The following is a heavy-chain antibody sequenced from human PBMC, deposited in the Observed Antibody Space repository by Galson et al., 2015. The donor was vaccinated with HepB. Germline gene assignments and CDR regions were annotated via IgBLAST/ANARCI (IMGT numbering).Heavy chain of an antibody. Sequence: SLRLSCAGSGFNFGHHAIHWVRQAPGKGPEWVTVLSYDGKSQDFPESVKGRFSASRDNSKNTVHLQMDALRPENTAMYYCVRGGYDGLVGHSTYLDIWGQGTLFSAPS. CDR2: LSYDGKSQ. CDR3: VRGGYDGLVGHSTYLDI. J-gene: IGHJ4*02. D-gene: IGHD3-22*01. CDR1: GFNFGHHA. V-gene: IGHV3-30*04.